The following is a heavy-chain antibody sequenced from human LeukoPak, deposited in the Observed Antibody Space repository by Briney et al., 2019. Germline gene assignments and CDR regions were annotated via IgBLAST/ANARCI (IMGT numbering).Heavy chain of an antibody. J-gene: IGHJ3*02. CDR2: ISGSGTST. Sequence: PGGSLRLSCAASGFTFSSYAMSWVRQAPGKGLEWVSGISGSGTSTYYADSVKGRFTISRDNSKNTLYLQMNSLRAEDTAVYYCAKSSHAFGAFDIWGQGTMVTVSS. D-gene: IGHD3-16*01. CDR1: GFTFSSYA. CDR3: AKSSHAFGAFDI. V-gene: IGHV3-23*01.